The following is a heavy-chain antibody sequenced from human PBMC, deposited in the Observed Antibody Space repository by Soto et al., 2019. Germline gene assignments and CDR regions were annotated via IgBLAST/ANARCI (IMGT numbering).Heavy chain of an antibody. Sequence: QVQLQESGPGLVKPSETLSLTCTVSGGSISSYYWSWIRQPPGKGLEWIGYIYYSGSTNYNPSLKSRVTISVDTSKNQFSLKLSSVTAADTAVYYCARAMSGSYPYYFDYWGQGTLVTVSS. J-gene: IGHJ4*02. D-gene: IGHD1-26*01. CDR3: ARAMSGSYPYYFDY. CDR2: IYYSGST. V-gene: IGHV4-59*01. CDR1: GGSISSYY.